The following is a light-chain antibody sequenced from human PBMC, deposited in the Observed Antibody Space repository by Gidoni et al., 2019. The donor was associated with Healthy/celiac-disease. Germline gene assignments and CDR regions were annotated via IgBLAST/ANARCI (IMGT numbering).Light chain of an antibody. CDR3: QQYYSYPRP. Sequence: ALRITQSPSSLSASTGDRVTITCRASQGIRSYLAWYQQKPGKGPKLLIYAASTLQSGVPSRFSVSGSGTDCTLTISRLRSEDFATYYCQQYYSYPRPFGQGTKVEIK. J-gene: IGKJ1*01. CDR1: QGIRSY. CDR2: AAS. V-gene: IGKV1-8*01.